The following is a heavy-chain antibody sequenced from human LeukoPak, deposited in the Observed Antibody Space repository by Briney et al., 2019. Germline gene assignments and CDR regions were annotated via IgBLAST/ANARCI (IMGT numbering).Heavy chain of an antibody. CDR1: GGSISSYY. D-gene: IGHD3-10*01. V-gene: IGHV4-59*01. CDR2: IYYSGST. J-gene: IGHJ6*04. Sequence: SETLSLTCTVSGGSISSYYWSWIRQPPGKGLEWIGYIYYSGSTNYNPSFKSRVTISVDTSKNQFSLKLSSVTAADTAVYYCARAGQYGSGSYYSIYYGMDVWGKGTTVTVSS. CDR3: ARAGQYGSGSYYSIYYGMDV.